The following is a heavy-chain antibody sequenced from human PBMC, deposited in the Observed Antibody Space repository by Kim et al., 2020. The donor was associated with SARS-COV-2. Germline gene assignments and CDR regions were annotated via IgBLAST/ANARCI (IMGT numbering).Heavy chain of an antibody. D-gene: IGHD3-10*01. CDR2: INHSGST. V-gene: IGHV4-34*01. CDR3: ARGRMTPARDQYYYGSGSYRGGWFDP. Sequence: SETLSLTCAVYGGSFSGYYWSWIRQPPGKGLEWIGEINHSGSTNYNPSLKSRVTISVDTSKNQFSLKLSSVTAADTAVYYCARGRMTPARDQYYYGSGSYRGGWFDPWGQGTLVTVSS. J-gene: IGHJ5*02. CDR1: GGSFSGYY.